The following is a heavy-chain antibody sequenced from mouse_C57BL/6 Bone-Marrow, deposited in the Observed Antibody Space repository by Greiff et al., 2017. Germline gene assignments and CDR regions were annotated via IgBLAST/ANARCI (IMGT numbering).Heavy chain of an antibody. J-gene: IGHJ2*01. V-gene: IGHV1-63*01. D-gene: IGHD2-1*01. CDR3: AIYSGNFRGY. Sequence: QVQLQQSGAELVRPGTSVKMSCKASGYTFTNYWIGWAKQRPGHGLEWIGDIYPGGGYTNYNAKFKGKATLPADKSSSTAYMQFSSLTSKDSAIYYYAIYSGNFRGYWGQGTTLTVSS. CDR2: IYPGGGYT. CDR1: GYTFTNYW.